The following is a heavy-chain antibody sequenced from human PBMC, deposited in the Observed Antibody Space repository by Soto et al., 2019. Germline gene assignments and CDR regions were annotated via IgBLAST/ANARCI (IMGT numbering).Heavy chain of an antibody. CDR3: VRDYLLTGFDT. CDR1: NGSIGTYY. J-gene: IGHJ5*02. V-gene: IGHV4-59*01. Sequence: SDTLYLSCTVSNGSIGTYYWTWVRQPPGKGLEWIGYVYYSGSTNYNPSLKSRVGMSIDTSKNQFSLELKSVTAADTATYFCVRDYLLTGFDTWGQGTLVTVSS. D-gene: IGHD3-9*01. CDR2: VYYSGST.